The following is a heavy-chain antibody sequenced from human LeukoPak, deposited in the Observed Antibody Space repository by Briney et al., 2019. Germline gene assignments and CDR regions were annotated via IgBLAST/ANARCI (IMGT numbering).Heavy chain of an antibody. J-gene: IGHJ4*02. CDR1: GFTFSSYG. Sequence: GGSLRLSCAASGFTFSSYGMHWVRQAPGKGLEWLASVKGDGSATSYVDSVKGRFTISRDNAKNSLYLQMNSLRADDTALYYCARSRGDFWGQGTLVTVSS. V-gene: IGHV3-7*01. CDR2: VKGDGSAT. CDR3: ARSRGDF.